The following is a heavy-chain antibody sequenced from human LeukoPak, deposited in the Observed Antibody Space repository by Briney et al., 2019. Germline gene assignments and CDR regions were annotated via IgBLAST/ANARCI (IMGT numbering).Heavy chain of an antibody. CDR1: GGSISSYY. J-gene: IGHJ4*02. CDR3: GRGWAAFDY. CDR2: IYYSGST. V-gene: IGHV4-59*01. Sequence: PSETLSLTCTVSGGSISSYYWSWIRQPPGKGLEWIGYIYYSGSTNYNPSLKSRVTISVDTSKNQFSLKLSSVTAADRAVYYCGRGWAAFDYWGQGTLVTVSS. D-gene: IGHD6-25*01.